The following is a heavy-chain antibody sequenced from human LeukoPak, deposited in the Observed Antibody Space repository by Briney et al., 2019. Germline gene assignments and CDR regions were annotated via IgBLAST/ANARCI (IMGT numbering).Heavy chain of an antibody. D-gene: IGHD4-11*01. CDR1: DDSITIYY. J-gene: IGHJ6*03. V-gene: IGHV4-59*01. CDR2: IDHTGTT. CDR3: ARGRVSSSTWHSTYYYYFYMDV. Sequence: PSETLSLTCSVSDDSITIYYWTWIRQPPGKGLEWIGYIDHTGTTNYNPSLNSRVTISRDTSKNHFSLQLSSVTAAGTAVYFCARGRVSSSTWHSTYYYYFYMDVWGKGTTVTVSS.